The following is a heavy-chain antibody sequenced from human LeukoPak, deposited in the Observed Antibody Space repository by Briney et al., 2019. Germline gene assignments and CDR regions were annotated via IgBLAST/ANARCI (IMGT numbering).Heavy chain of an antibody. Sequence: ASVKVSCKASGYTFTSYAMHWVRQAPGQRLEWMGWINAGNGNTKHSQKFQGRVTITRGTSASTVYMNLSSLRSEDTAVYYCARDDYSWEGYFQHWGQGTLVTVSS. CDR1: GYTFTSYA. CDR2: INAGNGNT. J-gene: IGHJ1*01. CDR3: ARDDYSWEGYFQH. V-gene: IGHV1-3*01. D-gene: IGHD4-11*01.